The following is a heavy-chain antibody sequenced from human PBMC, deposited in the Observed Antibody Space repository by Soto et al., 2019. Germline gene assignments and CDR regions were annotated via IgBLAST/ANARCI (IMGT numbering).Heavy chain of an antibody. D-gene: IGHD3-10*01. Sequence: SETLSLTCTVSGDSISSSYYWSWIRQPPGKGLEWIGYIYYSGSTNYNPSLKSRVTISVDTSKNQFSLKLSSVTAADTAVYYCARRAYYYGSGSYLDYWGQGTLVTVSS. J-gene: IGHJ4*02. CDR3: ARRAYYYGSGSYLDY. V-gene: IGHV4-59*08. CDR1: GDSISSSYY. CDR2: IYYSGST.